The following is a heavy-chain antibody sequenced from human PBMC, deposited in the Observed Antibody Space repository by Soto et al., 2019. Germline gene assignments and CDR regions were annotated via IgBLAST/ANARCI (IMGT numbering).Heavy chain of an antibody. Sequence: SPVKVSCKASGERLSSYLIGWVRKANGQGLEWMGRIIPILGIANYAQKFQGRVTITADKSTSTAYMELSSLRSEDTAVYYCAREAVSVGPGLHYWCQGTLVTVSS. V-gene: IGHV1-69*04. CDR3: AREAVSVGPGLHY. CDR1: GERLSSYL. CDR2: IIPILGIA. J-gene: IGHJ4*02. D-gene: IGHD6-19*01.